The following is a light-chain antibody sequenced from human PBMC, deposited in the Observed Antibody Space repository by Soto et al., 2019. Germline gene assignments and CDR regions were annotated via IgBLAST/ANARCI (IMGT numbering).Light chain of an antibody. CDR2: KAS. J-gene: IGKJ1*01. CDR3: QQYNSYWT. Sequence: DIQMTQSPSTLSASVGDRVTITCRASQAISSWLAWYQQKPGKAPKLLIHKASSLQSGVSSRFSGSASGTEFTLTISGLQPDDFATYYCQQYNSYWTFGQGTKVEIK. CDR1: QAISSW. V-gene: IGKV1-5*03.